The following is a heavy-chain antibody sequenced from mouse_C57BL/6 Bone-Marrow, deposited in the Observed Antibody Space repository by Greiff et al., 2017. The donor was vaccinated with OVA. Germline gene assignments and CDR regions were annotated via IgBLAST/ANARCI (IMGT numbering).Heavy chain of an antibody. J-gene: IGHJ2*01. CDR2: IWSGGST. Sequence: VHLVESGPGLVQPSQSLSITCTVSGFSLTSYGVHWVRQSPGKGLEWLGVIWSGGSTDYNAAFISRLSISKDNSKSQVFFKMNSLQADDTAIYYCARNPPQLVYYFDYWGQGTTLTVSS. CDR3: ARNPPQLVYYFDY. V-gene: IGHV2-2*01. D-gene: IGHD4-1*02. CDR1: GFSLTSYG.